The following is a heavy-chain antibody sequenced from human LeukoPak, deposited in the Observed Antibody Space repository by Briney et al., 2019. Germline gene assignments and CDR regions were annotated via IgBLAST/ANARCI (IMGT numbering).Heavy chain of an antibody. CDR3: AREIPHGQGGNPQVAAFDI. D-gene: IGHD4-23*01. CDR1: GFTFSSYS. Sequence: PGGSLRLSCAASGFTFSSYSMNWVRQAPGKGLEWVSSISSSSSYIYYADSVKGRFTISRDNAKNSLYPQMNSLRAEDTAVYYCAREIPHGQGGNPQVAAFDIWGQGTKVHVPS. CDR2: ISSSSSYI. J-gene: IGHJ3*02. V-gene: IGHV3-21*01.